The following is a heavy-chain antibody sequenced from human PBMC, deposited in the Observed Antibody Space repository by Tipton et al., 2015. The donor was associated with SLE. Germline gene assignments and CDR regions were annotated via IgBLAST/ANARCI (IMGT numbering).Heavy chain of an antibody. CDR1: GGPTSSYY. J-gene: IGHJ4*02. CDR2: IYYNGRT. V-gene: IGHV4-59*01. Sequence: TLSLTCTVSGGPTSSYYWSWIRQPPGKGLEWLGYIYYNGRTNYNPSLKSRFSISIDTSKNQFSLKVTSVTAADTAVYYCARDTYYAFDYWGQGRLVTVSS. D-gene: IGHD3-10*01. CDR3: ARDTYYAFDY.